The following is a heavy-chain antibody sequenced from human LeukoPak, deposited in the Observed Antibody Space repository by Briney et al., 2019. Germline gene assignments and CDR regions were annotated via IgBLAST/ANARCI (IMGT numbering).Heavy chain of an antibody. CDR2: IKQDGSEK. CDR1: GFTFSRYW. D-gene: IGHD3-16*01. Sequence: PGGSLRLSCAASGFTFSRYWMNWVRQAPGKGLERVASIKQDGSEKYYVDSVKGRFTISRDNAKNSVSLQMNSLRSEDTAVYYCARGGVLHWGQGTLVTVSS. CDR3: ARGGVLH. V-gene: IGHV3-7*01. J-gene: IGHJ4*02.